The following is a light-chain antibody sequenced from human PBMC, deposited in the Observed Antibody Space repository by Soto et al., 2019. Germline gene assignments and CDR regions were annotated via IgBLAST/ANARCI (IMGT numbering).Light chain of an antibody. Sequence: QPVLTQPPSASSTPGQTVTISCSGSTSNIGTFYVYWYQHLPGTAPKLLIYLGDQRASGVSDRFSGSKSGTSVSLAITGLRGEDEADYHCQSYDSSLTNAVFGGGTKLTVL. J-gene: IGLJ2*01. CDR1: TSNIGTFY. V-gene: IGLV1-47*02. CDR2: LGD. CDR3: QSYDSSLTNAV.